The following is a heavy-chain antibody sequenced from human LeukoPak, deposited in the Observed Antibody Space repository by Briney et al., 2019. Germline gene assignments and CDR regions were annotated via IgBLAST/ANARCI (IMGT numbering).Heavy chain of an antibody. J-gene: IGHJ1*01. Sequence: ASVKVSCKTSGYTFTGQYLHWVRQAPGQGLEWMGWTNANSGGTKSAQKFQGRVIMTRNTSISTAYMELRTLSSDDTAVYYCARGRQLHLGELFPFAEFFQPWGQGTLVTF. CDR1: GYTFTGQY. CDR3: ARGRQLHLGELFPFAEFFQP. V-gene: IGHV1-2*02. CDR2: TNANSGGT. D-gene: IGHD3-16*01.